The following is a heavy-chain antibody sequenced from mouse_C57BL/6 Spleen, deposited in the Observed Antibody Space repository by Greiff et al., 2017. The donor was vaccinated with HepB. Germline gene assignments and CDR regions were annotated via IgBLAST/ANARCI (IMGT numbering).Heavy chain of an antibody. CDR1: GFTFSSYA. V-gene: IGHV5-9-1*02. D-gene: IGHD1-1*01. CDR3: TRDQYYGSSYRFAY. J-gene: IGHJ3*01. CDR2: ISSGGDYI. Sequence: EVQRVESGEGLVKPGGSLKLSCAASGFTFSSYAMSWVRQTPEKRLEWVAYISSGGDYIYYADTVKGRFTISRDNARNTLYLQMSSLKSEDTAMYYCTRDQYYGSSYRFAYWGQGTLVTVSA.